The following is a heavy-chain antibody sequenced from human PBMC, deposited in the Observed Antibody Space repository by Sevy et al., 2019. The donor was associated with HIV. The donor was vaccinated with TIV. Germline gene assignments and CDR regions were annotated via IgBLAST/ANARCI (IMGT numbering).Heavy chain of an antibody. V-gene: IGHV3-7*03. CDR3: ARREVRGVIYYYMDV. Sequence: GGSLRLSCAASGFTFSRYWMSWVRQAPGKGLEWVANIKQDGSEKYYVDSVKGRFTISRDNAKNSLYLQMNSPRAEDTAVYYCARREVRGVIYYYMDVWGKGTTVTVSS. D-gene: IGHD3-10*01. CDR2: IKQDGSEK. J-gene: IGHJ6*03. CDR1: GFTFSRYW.